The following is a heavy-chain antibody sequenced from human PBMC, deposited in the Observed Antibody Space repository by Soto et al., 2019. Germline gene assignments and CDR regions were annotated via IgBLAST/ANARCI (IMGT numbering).Heavy chain of an antibody. Sequence: SETLSLTCTVSGGSMRNYFWTWIRQPPGKGLEWIGYIHYSGTTSFFPSYNPSLRSRVTISEDTSKNQFSLKLLSVTTADTAVYFCAAGEASSRNLAPYYLDFWGQGTLVTVYS. D-gene: IGHD6-13*01. V-gene: IGHV4-59*01. CDR2: IHYSGTT. CDR1: GGSMRNYF. J-gene: IGHJ4*02. CDR3: AAGEASSRNLAPYYLDF.